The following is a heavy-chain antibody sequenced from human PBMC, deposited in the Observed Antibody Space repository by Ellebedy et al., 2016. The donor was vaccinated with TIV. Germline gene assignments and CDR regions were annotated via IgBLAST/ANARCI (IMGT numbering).Heavy chain of an antibody. CDR3: ARQPGYFDY. CDR1: GGSISSSSYY. Sequence: SETLSLTXTVSGGSISSSSYYWSWIRQPPGKGLEWIGYIYYSGSTNYNPSLKSRVTISVDTSKNQFSLKLSSVTAADTAVYYCARQPGYFDYWGQGTLVTVSS. J-gene: IGHJ4*02. D-gene: IGHD1-14*01. CDR2: IYYSGST. V-gene: IGHV4-61*01.